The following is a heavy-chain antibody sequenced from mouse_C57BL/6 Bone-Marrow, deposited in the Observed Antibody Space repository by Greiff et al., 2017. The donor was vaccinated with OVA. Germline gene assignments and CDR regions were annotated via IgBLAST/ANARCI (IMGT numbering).Heavy chain of an antibody. J-gene: IGHJ4*01. D-gene: IGHD4-1*01. CDR2: IKAKNGGT. CDR3: ARLELVPMDY. CDR1: GYTFTDYY. V-gene: IGHV1-26*01. Sequence: EVQLQQSGPELVKPGASVKISCKASGYTFTDYYMNWVKQSHGKSVEWIGDIKAKNGGTREHQKFKGKATLTVDKSSSTAYMALRSLTSEDSEVYYCARLELVPMDYWGQGTSVTVSS.